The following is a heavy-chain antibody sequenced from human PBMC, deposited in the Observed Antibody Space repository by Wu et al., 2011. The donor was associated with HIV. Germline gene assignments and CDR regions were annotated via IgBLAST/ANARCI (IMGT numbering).Heavy chain of an antibody. V-gene: IGHV1-69*06. J-gene: IGHJ6*03. CDR1: GGTFSSYS. CDR2: IIPIFGTA. CDR3: AREVRFLEGENCHYMDV. D-gene: IGHD3-3*01. Sequence: QVQLVQSGAEVKKPGSSVKVSCKASGGTFSSYSIIWVRQAPGQGLEWMGGIIPIFGTANYAQKFQGRVTITADKSTSTAYMELSSLRSEDTALYYCAREVRFLEGENCHYMDVWGKGTTVTVSS.